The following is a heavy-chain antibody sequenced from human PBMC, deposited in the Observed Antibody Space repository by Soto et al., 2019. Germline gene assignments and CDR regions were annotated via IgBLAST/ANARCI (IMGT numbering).Heavy chain of an antibody. Sequence: PGGSLRLSCAASGFNFSTYEMNWVRQAPGKGLEWVSYITSSGSTVYYGDSVRGRFTISRDNAKNSLYLQMNSLRAEDTAVYYCVRRELLIDYYYYGLDVWGQGTTVTVSS. CDR1: GFNFSTYE. CDR2: ITSSGSTV. V-gene: IGHV3-48*03. J-gene: IGHJ6*02. CDR3: VRRELLIDYYYYGLDV. D-gene: IGHD1-26*01.